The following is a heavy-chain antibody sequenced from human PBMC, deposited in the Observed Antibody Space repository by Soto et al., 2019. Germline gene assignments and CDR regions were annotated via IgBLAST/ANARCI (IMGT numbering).Heavy chain of an antibody. Sequence: PSETLSLTCSVSGGSISSGYYYWSWIRQPPGKDLERIGNIYHSGNTYYNPSLQRRLIISIDPSKNQFSLKVGSVTAADTALYNGTSSSLFGMLVLRQGTTVTVSS. D-gene: IGHD2-21*01. CDR1: GGSISSGYYY. J-gene: IGHJ6*02. CDR2: IYHSGNT. CDR3: TSSSLFGMLV. V-gene: IGHV4-30-4*01.